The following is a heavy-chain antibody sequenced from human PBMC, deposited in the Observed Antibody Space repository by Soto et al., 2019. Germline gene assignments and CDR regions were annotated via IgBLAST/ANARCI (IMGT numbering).Heavy chain of an antibody. D-gene: IGHD3-10*01. CDR2: ISYDGSNK. CDR1: GFTFSSYA. Sequence: QVQLVESGGGVVQPGRSLRLSCAASGFTFSSYAMHWVRQAPGKGLEWVAVISYDGSNKYYADSVKGRFTISRDNSKNTLYLHMNSLRAEDTAVYYCAREGRSRAYFDYWGQGTLVTVSS. CDR3: AREGRSRAYFDY. J-gene: IGHJ4*02. V-gene: IGHV3-30-3*01.